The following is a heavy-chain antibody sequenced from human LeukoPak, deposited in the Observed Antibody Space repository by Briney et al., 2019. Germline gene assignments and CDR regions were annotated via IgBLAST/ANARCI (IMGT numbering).Heavy chain of an antibody. V-gene: IGHV4-61*02. CDR3: ARRVGSGISYYYYYMDV. J-gene: IGHJ6*03. CDR1: GGSISSGSYY. Sequence: SETLSLTCTVSGGSISSGSYYWSWIRQPAGKGLEWIGRIYTSGSTNYNPSLKSRVTISVDTSKNQFSLKLSSVTAADTAVYYCARRVGSGISYYYYYMDVWGKGTTVTISS. D-gene: IGHD3-10*01. CDR2: IYTSGST.